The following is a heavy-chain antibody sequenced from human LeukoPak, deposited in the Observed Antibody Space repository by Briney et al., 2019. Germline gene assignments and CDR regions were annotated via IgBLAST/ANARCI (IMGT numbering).Heavy chain of an antibody. CDR1: GYTFTSYG. V-gene: IGHV1-18*01. Sequence: ASVKVSCKASGYTFTSYGISWVRQAPGQGLEWMGWISGYNGNTNYAQKFQGRVIMTTDTSTSTVYMEVRSLRSDDTAVYYCARGGSLTTLTKLLWFGSNGMDVWGQGTTVTVSS. J-gene: IGHJ6*02. CDR2: ISGYNGNT. CDR3: ARGGSLTTLTKLLWFGSNGMDV. D-gene: IGHD3-10*01.